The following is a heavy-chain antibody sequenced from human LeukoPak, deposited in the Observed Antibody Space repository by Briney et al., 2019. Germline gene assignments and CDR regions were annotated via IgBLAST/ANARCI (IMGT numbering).Heavy chain of an antibody. CDR1: GGTFSSYT. V-gene: IGHV1-69*02. CDR2: IIPILGIA. D-gene: IGHD6-6*01. Sequence: SVKVSCKASGGTFSSYTISWVRQAPGQGLEWMGRIIPILGIANYAQKFQGRVTITADKSTSTAYMELSSLRSEDTAVYYCASPSGGASRIAARWVFDYWGQGTLVTVSS. J-gene: IGHJ4*02. CDR3: ASPSGGASRIAARWVFDY.